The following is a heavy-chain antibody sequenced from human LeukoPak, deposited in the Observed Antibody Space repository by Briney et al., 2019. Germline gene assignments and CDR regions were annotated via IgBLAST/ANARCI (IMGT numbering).Heavy chain of an antibody. J-gene: IGHJ4*02. Sequence: GGSLRLSCAASGFTFSSYEMNWVRQAPGKGLEWVSYISSSGGTIYYADSVKGRFTISRDNAKNSLYLQMNSLRAEDTAVYYCARVGAVAGIDYWGQGTLVTVSS. CDR2: ISSSGGTI. CDR3: ARVGAVAGIDY. CDR1: GFTFSSYE. D-gene: IGHD6-19*01. V-gene: IGHV3-48*03.